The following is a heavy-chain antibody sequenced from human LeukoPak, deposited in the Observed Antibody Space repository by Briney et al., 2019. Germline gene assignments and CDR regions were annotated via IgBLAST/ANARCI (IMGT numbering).Heavy chain of an antibody. V-gene: IGHV4-30-2*01. CDR3: ASEYYYGSGSYYN. J-gene: IGHJ4*02. Sequence: PSQTLSLTCAVSGGSISSGGYSWSWIRQPPGKGLEWIGYIYHSGSTYYNPSLKSRVTKSVDRSKNQFSLKLSSVTAADTAVYYCASEYYYGSGSYYNWGQGTLVTVSS. D-gene: IGHD3-10*01. CDR1: GGSISSGGYS. CDR2: IYHSGST.